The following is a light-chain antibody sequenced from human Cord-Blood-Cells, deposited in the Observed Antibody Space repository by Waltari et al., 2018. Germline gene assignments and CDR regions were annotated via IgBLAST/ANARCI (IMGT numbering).Light chain of an antibody. J-gene: IGLJ1*01. CDR1: SRAVGGYNY. Sequence: QSALTQPPSASGSPGQSVPISCTGTSRAVGGYNYVSWYQQHPGKAPKLMIYEVSKRPSGVPDRFSGSKSGNTASLTVSGLQAEDEADYYCSSYAGSNNLVFGTGTKVTVL. CDR3: SSYAGSNNLV. CDR2: EVS. V-gene: IGLV2-8*01.